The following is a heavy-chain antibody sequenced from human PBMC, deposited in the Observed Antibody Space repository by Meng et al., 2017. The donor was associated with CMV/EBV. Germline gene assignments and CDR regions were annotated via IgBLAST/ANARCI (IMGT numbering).Heavy chain of an antibody. CDR3: TTDLAPHHDILTGLYYYYGMDV. D-gene: IGHD3-9*01. CDR2: SNAGNGNT. CDR1: GYTFTSYA. V-gene: IGHV1-3*02. J-gene: IGHJ6*02. Sequence: ASVKVSCKASGYTFTSYAMHWVRQAPGQRLEWMGWSNAGNGNTKYSQEFQGRVTITRDTSASTAYMELSSLRSEDMAVYYCTTDLAPHHDILTGLYYYYGMDVWGQGTTVTVSS.